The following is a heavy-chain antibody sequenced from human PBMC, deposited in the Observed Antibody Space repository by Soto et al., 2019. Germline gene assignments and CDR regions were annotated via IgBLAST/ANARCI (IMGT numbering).Heavy chain of an antibody. V-gene: IGHV3-48*03. CDR2: ISSSGSTI. D-gene: IGHD2-21*02. CDR3: ARTHIVVVTATLTYGMDV. J-gene: IGHJ6*02. CDR1: GFTFSSYE. Sequence: GGSLRLSCAASGFTFSSYEMNWVRQAPGKGLEWVSYISSSGSTIYYADSVKGRFTISRDNAKNSLYLQMNSLRAEDTAVYYCARTHIVVVTATLTYGMDVWGQGTTVTVSS.